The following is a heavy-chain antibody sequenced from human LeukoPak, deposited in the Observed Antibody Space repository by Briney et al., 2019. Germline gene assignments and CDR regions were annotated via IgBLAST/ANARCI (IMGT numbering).Heavy chain of an antibody. CDR2: ISSTGGNT. V-gene: IGHV3-23*01. CDR3: AKDVRVGGGGMDV. J-gene: IGHJ6*02. D-gene: IGHD1-26*01. CDR1: GFPFSTYA. Sequence: GGSLRLSCAASGFPFSTYAMTWVRQAPGKGLECVSLISSTGGNTYYADSVKGRFTISRDNSKNTLSLQMNSLRAEDTAVYYCAKDVRVGGGGMDVWGQGTPVTVSS.